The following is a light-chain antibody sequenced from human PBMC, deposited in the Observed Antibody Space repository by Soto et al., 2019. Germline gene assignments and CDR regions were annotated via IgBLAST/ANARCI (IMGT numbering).Light chain of an antibody. J-gene: IGKJ5*01. CDR3: QQYGSSIT. CDR1: QSVPRSY. CDR2: GTS. V-gene: IGKV3-20*01. Sequence: EIVLTQSPGTLSLSPGESATLSCRASQSVPRSYLAWYQQKPGQAPRLLIYGTSSRATGIPERFSGSGSGTDFTLTSSRLEHEDFAVFYCQQYGSSITFGQGTRLEIK.